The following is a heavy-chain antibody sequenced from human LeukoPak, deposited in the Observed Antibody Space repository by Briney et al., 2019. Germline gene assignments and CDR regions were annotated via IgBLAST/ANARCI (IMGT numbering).Heavy chain of an antibody. D-gene: IGHD6-19*01. Sequence: ASVKVSCKASGYTLTRFYMHWVRQAPGQGLEWMGIINPTGGSTNYAQKFQGRVTMTRDTSTSTAYMELSSLRSEDTAVYYCAREARESYSRGWYADYWGQGTLVTVSS. CDR1: GYTLTRFY. J-gene: IGHJ4*02. CDR2: INPTGGST. V-gene: IGHV1-46*01. CDR3: AREARESYSRGWYADY.